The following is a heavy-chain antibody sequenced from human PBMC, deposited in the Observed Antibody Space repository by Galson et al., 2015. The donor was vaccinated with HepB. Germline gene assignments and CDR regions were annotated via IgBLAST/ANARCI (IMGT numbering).Heavy chain of an antibody. D-gene: IGHD2-15*01. Sequence: SLRLSCAASGFTFSSYGMHWVRQAPGKGLEWVAFIRYDGSNKYYADSVKGRFTISRDNSKNTLYLQMNSLRAEDTAVYYCAMDDSGVFYYGMDVWGQGTTVTVSS. CDR1: GFTFSSYG. J-gene: IGHJ6*02. CDR2: IRYDGSNK. CDR3: AMDDSGVFYYGMDV. V-gene: IGHV3-30*02.